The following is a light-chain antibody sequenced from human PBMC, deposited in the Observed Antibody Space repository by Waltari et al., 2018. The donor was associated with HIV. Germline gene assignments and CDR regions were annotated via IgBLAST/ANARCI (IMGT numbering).Light chain of an antibody. CDR2: AAS. CDR3: QQSFNNPRT. J-gene: IGKJ1*01. V-gene: IGKV1-39*01. Sequence: DIQLTQSPSSLSTSVGDRVTITCRASQSVSTFLNWYQHKPGKAPELLIYAASNLQSGVPSRFSGTGSGTDFTLTISSLHPEDSAIYFCQQSFNNPRTFGQGTKVEIK. CDR1: QSVSTF.